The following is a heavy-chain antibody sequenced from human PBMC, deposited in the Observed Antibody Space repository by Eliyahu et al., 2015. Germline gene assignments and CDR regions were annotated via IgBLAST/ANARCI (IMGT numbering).Heavy chain of an antibody. V-gene: IGHV4-39*01. CDR2: IYYSGST. J-gene: IGHJ4*02. D-gene: IGHD3-3*01. CDR1: GGSISXSSYY. Sequence: QLQLQESGPGLVKPSETLSLTCTVSGGSISXSSYYWGWIRQPPGKGLEWIGSIYYSGSTYYNPSLKSRVTISVDTSKNQFSLKLSSVTAADTAVYYCARLDFWSGYYRGDDYWGQGTLVTVSS. CDR3: ARLDFWSGYYRGDDY.